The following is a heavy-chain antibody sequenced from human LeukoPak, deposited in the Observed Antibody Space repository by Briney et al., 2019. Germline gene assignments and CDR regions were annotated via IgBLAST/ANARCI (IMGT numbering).Heavy chain of an antibody. J-gene: IGHJ4*02. Sequence: APVKVSCKASGYTFTSYGISWVRQAPGQGLEWMGWISAYNGNTNYAQKLQGRVTMTTDTSTSTAYMELRSLRSDDTAVYYCARGESDYGDQHPDYWGQGTLVTVSS. CDR2: ISAYNGNT. CDR1: GYTFTSYG. V-gene: IGHV1-18*01. D-gene: IGHD4-17*01. CDR3: ARGESDYGDQHPDY.